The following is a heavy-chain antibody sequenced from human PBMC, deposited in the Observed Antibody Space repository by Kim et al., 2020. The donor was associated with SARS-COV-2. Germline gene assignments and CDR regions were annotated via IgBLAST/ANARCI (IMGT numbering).Heavy chain of an antibody. J-gene: IGHJ4*02. Sequence: SETLSLTCTVSGGSISSSSYYWGWIRQPPGKGLEWIGSIYYSGSTYYNPSLTRRVTISVDTSKNQFPLKLSSVTAADTTVYYCARRRDYYDSSGYSPWGQGTLVTVSS. CDR2: IYYSGST. D-gene: IGHD3-22*01. CDR1: GGSISSSSYY. CDR3: ARRRDYYDSSGYSP. V-gene: IGHV4-39*01.